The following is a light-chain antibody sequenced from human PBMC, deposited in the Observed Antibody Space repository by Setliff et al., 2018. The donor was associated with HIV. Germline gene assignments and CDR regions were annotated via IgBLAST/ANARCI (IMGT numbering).Light chain of an antibody. CDR3: SSSTASAPYV. V-gene: IGLV2-14*01. CDR1: SSDIGSYDS. Sequence: QSALTQPASVSGSPGQSITISCTGSSSDIGSYDSISWYQQLPGKAPEVVIFDVTSRPSGVSVRFSGSKSGNTASLTISGLQAKDEGDYYCSSSTASAPYVFGTGTKVTVL. J-gene: IGLJ1*01. CDR2: DVT.